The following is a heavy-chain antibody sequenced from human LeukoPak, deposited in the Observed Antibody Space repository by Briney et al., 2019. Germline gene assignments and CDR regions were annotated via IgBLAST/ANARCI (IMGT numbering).Heavy chain of an antibody. CDR1: GFTFSSYA. V-gene: IGHV3-23*01. Sequence: PGGSLRLSCAASGFTFSSYAMSWVRQAPGKGLEWVSAISGSGGSTYYVDSVKGRFTISRDNSKNTLYLQMNSLRAEDTAVYYCAKDLSDSSGWYLDFDYWGQGTLVTVSS. CDR2: ISGSGGST. J-gene: IGHJ4*02. CDR3: AKDLSDSSGWYLDFDY. D-gene: IGHD6-19*01.